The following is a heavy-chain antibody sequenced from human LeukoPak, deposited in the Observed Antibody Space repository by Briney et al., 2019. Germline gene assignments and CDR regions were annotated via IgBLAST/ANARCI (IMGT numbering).Heavy chain of an antibody. D-gene: IGHD1-1*01. Sequence: SETLSLTCTVSGGSISSYYWSWIRQPPGKGLEWIGYIYYSGSTNYNPSLKSRVTISVDTSKNQFSLKLSSVTAADTAVYYCASPFWDDETDYWGQGTLVTVSS. V-gene: IGHV4-59*01. J-gene: IGHJ4*02. CDR3: ASPFWDDETDY. CDR2: IYYSGST. CDR1: GGSISSYY.